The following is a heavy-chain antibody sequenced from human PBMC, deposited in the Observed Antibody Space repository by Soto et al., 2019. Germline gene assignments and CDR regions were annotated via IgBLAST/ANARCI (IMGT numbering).Heavy chain of an antibody. Sequence: SETLSLTCTVSGGSISSYYWSWIRQPPGKGLEWIGYIYYSGSTNYNPSLKSRVTISVDTSKNQFSLKLSSVTAADTAVYYCARDLQSASSGYYRAGAFDIWGQGTMVTVSS. V-gene: IGHV4-59*01. D-gene: IGHD3-22*01. J-gene: IGHJ3*02. CDR2: IYYSGST. CDR3: ARDLQSASSGYYRAGAFDI. CDR1: GGSISSYY.